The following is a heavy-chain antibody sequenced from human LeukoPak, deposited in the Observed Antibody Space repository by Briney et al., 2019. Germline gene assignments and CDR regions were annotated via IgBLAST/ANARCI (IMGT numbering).Heavy chain of an antibody. CDR2: IRYDGSNK. D-gene: IGHD4-17*01. Sequence: GGSLRLSCAASGFTFSSYGMHWVRQAPGKGLEWVAFIRYDGSNKYYADSVKGRFTISRDNSKNTLYLQMNSLRAEDTAVYYCAKDLFSLSPYYLTKGTLDYWGQGTLVTVSS. V-gene: IGHV3-30*02. CDR3: AKDLFSLSPYYLTKGTLDY. CDR1: GFTFSSYG. J-gene: IGHJ4*02.